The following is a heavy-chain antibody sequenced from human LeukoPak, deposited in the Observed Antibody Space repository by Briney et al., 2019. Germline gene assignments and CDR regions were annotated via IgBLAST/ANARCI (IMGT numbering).Heavy chain of an antibody. CDR2: IYYSGST. D-gene: IGHD6-13*01. CDR1: GSSISSSSYY. V-gene: IGHV4-39*07. CDR3: ASSSSWLNYYYYMDV. Sequence: SPSETLSLTCTVSGSSISSSSYYWGWIRQPPGKGLEWIGSIYYSGSTYYNPSLKSRVTISVDTSKNQFSLKLSSVTAADTAVYYCASSSSWLNYYYYMDVWGKGTTVTVSS. J-gene: IGHJ6*03.